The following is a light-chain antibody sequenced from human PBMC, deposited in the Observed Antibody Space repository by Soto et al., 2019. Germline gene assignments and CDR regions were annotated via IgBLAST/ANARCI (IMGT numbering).Light chain of an antibody. V-gene: IGKV3-15*01. J-gene: IGKJ4*01. CDR2: GAS. CDR3: QQYSNWLT. Sequence: EIVMTQSPATLSVSPGERATLSCRASQSVSSNLAWYQQKHGQAPRLLIFGASTRATGIPARFSGSGSGTEFTLTNSSLQSEDFAVYYCQQYSNWLTFGGGTKVEIE. CDR1: QSVSSN.